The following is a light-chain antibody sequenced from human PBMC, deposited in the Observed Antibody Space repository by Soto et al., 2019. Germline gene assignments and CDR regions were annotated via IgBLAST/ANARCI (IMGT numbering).Light chain of an antibody. CDR2: GAS. CDR1: QSVSNNY. Sequence: EIVLTQSPATLSLSPGERATLSCRASQSVSNNYLAWYQQKPGQAPRLLIYGASNRATGIPDRFSGSGSETDFTLTISRLEPEDFAVYYCHQYGSSPATFGQGTKVDIK. CDR3: HQYGSSPAT. V-gene: IGKV3-20*01. J-gene: IGKJ1*01.